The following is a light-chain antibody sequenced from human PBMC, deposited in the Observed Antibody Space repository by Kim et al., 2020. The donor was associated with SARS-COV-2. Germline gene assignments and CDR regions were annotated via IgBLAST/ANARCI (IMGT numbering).Light chain of an antibody. J-gene: IGKJ1*01. V-gene: IGKV4-1*01. Sequence: ATINCKSSQSVLYSANNKSYLAWYQQKPGQPPTLLIYWASTRESGVPDRFSGSGSGTDFTLTISSLQAEDVAVYYCQQYYSTPWTFGQGTKVEIK. CDR2: WAS. CDR3: QQYYSTPWT. CDR1: QSVLYSANNKSY.